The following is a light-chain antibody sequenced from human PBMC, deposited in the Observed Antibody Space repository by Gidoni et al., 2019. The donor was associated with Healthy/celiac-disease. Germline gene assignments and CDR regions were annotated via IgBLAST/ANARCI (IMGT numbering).Light chain of an antibody. J-gene: IGKJ2*04. CDR3: MQALQTPSS. CDR1: QSLLHSNGYNY. Sequence: DIVMTQSPLSLPVTPGEPASISCRSSQSLLHSNGYNYLDWYLQKPGQSPQLLIYLGSNRASGVPDRFSGSGSGTDFTLKISRVEAEDVGVYHCMQALQTPSSFXXXTKLEIK. V-gene: IGKV2-28*01. CDR2: LGS.